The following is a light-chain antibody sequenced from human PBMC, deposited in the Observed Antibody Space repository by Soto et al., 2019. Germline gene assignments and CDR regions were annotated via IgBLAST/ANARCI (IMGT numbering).Light chain of an antibody. V-gene: IGKV1-9*01. CDR1: QGISSS. J-gene: IGKJ4*01. Sequence: IQLTQSPSSLSASVGDRVTITCRASQGISSSLAWYHQKPGKAPKLLISAASTLQSGVPSRFSASGSGTDFTLNISSLQPEDFETYYCQQFKIYPLTFGGGTKVDIK. CDR2: AAS. CDR3: QQFKIYPLT.